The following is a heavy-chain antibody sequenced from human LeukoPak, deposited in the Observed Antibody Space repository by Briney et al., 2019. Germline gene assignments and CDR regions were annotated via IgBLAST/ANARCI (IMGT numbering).Heavy chain of an antibody. V-gene: IGHV3-23*01. D-gene: IGHD3-22*01. Sequence: PGGSLRLSCAASGFTFSSYAMSWVRQAPGKGLEWVSAISDSGGSTYYADSVKGRFTISRDNSKNTLYLQMNSLRAEDTAVYYCAKAQGTYYYDSSGYYSDYWGQGTLVTVSS. CDR2: ISDSGGST. CDR3: AKAQGTYYYDSSGYYSDY. J-gene: IGHJ4*02. CDR1: GFTFSSYA.